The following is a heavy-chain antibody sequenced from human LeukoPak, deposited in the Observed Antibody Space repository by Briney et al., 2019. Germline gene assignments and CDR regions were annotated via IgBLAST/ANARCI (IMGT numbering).Heavy chain of an antibody. CDR2: FDPEDGET. Sequence: ASVKVSCKVSGYPLTELSMHWVRQAPGKGLEWMGGFDPEDGETIYAQKFQGRVTMTEDTSTDTAYMELSSLRSEDTAVYYCATLYYDSSGYYFDYWGQGTLVTVSS. CDR1: GYPLTELS. V-gene: IGHV1-24*01. CDR3: ATLYYDSSGYYFDY. D-gene: IGHD3-22*01. J-gene: IGHJ4*02.